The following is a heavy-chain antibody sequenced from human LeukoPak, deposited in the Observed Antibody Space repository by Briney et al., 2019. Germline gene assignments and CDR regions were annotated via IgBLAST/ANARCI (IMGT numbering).Heavy chain of an antibody. V-gene: IGHV4-39*07. D-gene: IGHD3-10*01. CDR2: IYYSGST. CDR1: GGSISSSSYY. J-gene: IGHJ4*02. Sequence: PSKTLSLTCTVSGGSISSSSYYWGWIRQPPGKGLEWIGSIYYSGSTYYNPSLKSRVTISVDTSKNQFSLKLSSVTAADTAVYYCARRTYYYGSGSHDLYYFDYWGQGTLVTVSS. CDR3: ARRTYYYGSGSHDLYYFDY.